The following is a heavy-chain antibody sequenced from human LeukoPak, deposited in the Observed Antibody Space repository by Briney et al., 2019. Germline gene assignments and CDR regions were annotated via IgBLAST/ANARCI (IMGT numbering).Heavy chain of an antibody. J-gene: IGHJ5*02. CDR2: IYYSGST. CDR3: ARTYYDFWSGQGFDP. Sequence: PSETLSLTCTVSGGSISSDYWSWIRQPPGKGLEWIGYIYYSGSTNYNPSLKSRVTISVDTSKNQFSLKLSSVTAADTAVYYCARTYYDFWSGQGFDPWGQGTLVTVSS. CDR1: GGSISSDY. D-gene: IGHD3-3*01. V-gene: IGHV4-59*01.